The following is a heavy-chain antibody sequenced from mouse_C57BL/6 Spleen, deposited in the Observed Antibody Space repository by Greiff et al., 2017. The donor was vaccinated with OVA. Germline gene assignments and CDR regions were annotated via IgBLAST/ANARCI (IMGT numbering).Heavy chain of an antibody. CDR1: GYTFTSYW. V-gene: IGHV1-52*01. CDR2: IDPSDSET. J-gene: IGHJ2*01. Sequence: QVQLQQPGAELVRPGSSVQLSCKASGYTFTSYWMHWVKQRPIQGLEWIGNIDPSDSETHYTQKFKDKATLTVDKSSSTAYMQLSSLTSEDSAVYYGARGEGLDYWGQGTTLTVSS. D-gene: IGHD2-13*01. CDR3: ARGEGLDY.